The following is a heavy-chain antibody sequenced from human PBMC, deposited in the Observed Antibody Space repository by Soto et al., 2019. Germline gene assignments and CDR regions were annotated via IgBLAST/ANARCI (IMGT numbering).Heavy chain of an antibody. CDR3: ARGSIQRFLEWLPQNH. Sequence: ASVKVSCKASGYTFTSYAMHWVRQAPGQRLEWMGWINAGNGNTKYSQKFQGRVTITRDTAASTAYMELSSLRSEDTAVYYCARGSIQRFLEWLPQNHCGQGTLVTVSS. CDR2: INAGNGNT. V-gene: IGHV1-3*01. D-gene: IGHD3-3*01. J-gene: IGHJ5*02. CDR1: GYTFTSYA.